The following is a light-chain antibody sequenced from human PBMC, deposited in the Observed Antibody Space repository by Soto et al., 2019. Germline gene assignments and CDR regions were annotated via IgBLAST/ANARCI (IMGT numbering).Light chain of an antibody. Sequence: DIQMTQSPSTLSASVGDRVTITCRASQSISDWLAWYQQKPGKAPKLLIYKASSLESGVPSRFSGSGSGTEFTLTISSLQPDDFATYYCQQYNSNSLTFGQGTKLEIK. V-gene: IGKV1-5*03. CDR2: KAS. J-gene: IGKJ2*01. CDR3: QQYNSNSLT. CDR1: QSISDW.